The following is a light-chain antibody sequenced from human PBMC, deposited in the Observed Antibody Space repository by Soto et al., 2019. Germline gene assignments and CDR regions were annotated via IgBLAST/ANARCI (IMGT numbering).Light chain of an antibody. Sequence: QSALTQPPSASGSPGQSVTISCTGTSSDVGGYNYVSWYQQHPGKAPKLMIYEVSKRPSGVPDRFSGSKSGNTASLTVSGLQAEDEADYYCSSYAGSILMVFGGGTKLTVL. CDR2: EVS. J-gene: IGLJ2*01. V-gene: IGLV2-8*01. CDR3: SSYAGSILMV. CDR1: SSDVGGYNY.